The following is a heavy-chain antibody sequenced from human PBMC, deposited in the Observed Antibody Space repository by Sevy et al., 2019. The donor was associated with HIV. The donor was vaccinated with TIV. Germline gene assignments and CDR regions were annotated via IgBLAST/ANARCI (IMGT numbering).Heavy chain of an antibody. V-gene: IGHV4-39*01. CDR3: GRQGYSTASEFDH. J-gene: IGHJ5*02. D-gene: IGHD5-12*01. CDR1: GGSISSSNYF. CDR2: FYYSGTT. Sequence: SETLSLTCSVSGGSISSSNYFWGWIRQPPGRGLEYIGSFYYSGTTYYNPSLQNRVTVSADTSKDQFSLKLGSVTAADTAVYYCGRQGYSTASEFDHWGQGTLVTVSS.